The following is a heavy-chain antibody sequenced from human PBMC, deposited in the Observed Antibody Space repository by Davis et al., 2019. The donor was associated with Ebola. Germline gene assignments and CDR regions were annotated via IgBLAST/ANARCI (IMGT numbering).Heavy chain of an antibody. CDR3: ARERHLGGNPASNYFDY. Sequence: GESLKISCAASGFTVNTNYMSWVRQAPGKGLEWVSVIYNIGTTYYADSVKGRFTISRDNSKNTLYLQMSSLRAEDTAVYYCARERHLGGNPASNYFDYWGQGTLVTVSS. V-gene: IGHV3-53*01. CDR2: IYNIGTT. J-gene: IGHJ4*02. CDR1: GFTVNTNY. D-gene: IGHD4-23*01.